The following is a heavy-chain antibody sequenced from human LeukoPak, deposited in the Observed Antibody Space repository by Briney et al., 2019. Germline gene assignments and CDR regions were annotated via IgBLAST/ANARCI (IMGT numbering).Heavy chain of an antibody. J-gene: IGHJ4*02. CDR3: ARTRVDTTTFDYFDY. V-gene: IGHV3-53*01. Sequence: GGSLRLSCVVSGFTVSTNFMSWVRQAPGERLEWVSVIYSGGSTYYADSVKGRFTISRDNSKNTLYLQMSSLRAEDTAVYYCARTRVDTTTFDYFDYWGQGTLVTASS. CDR1: GFTVSTNF. CDR2: IYSGGST. D-gene: IGHD4-11*01.